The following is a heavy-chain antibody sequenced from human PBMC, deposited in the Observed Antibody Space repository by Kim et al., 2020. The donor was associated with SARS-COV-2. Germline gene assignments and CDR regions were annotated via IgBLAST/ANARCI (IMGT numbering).Heavy chain of an antibody. D-gene: IGHD3-22*01. Sequence: VKGRFTISRDNSKNTLYLQMNSLKAEDTAVYYCARDEYDSSGYSVGLDVWGQGTTVTVSS. J-gene: IGHJ6*02. CDR3: ARDEYDSSGYSVGLDV. V-gene: IGHV3-30*01.